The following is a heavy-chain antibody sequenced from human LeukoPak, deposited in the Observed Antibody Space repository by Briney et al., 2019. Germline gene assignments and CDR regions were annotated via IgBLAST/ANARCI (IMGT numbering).Heavy chain of an antibody. J-gene: IGHJ4*02. CDR1: GFSVSGTH. V-gene: IGHV3-53*01. Sequence: PGASLRLSCAGSGFSVSGTHMSWVRQAPGKGLEWVSAIYTGGTTYYADSVTGRFTVSRDNSKNTLYLHMNNLRAEDTAVYYCARDTATSGGGLDSWGQGTLVTVSS. CDR2: IYTGGTT. D-gene: IGHD1-26*01. CDR3: ARDTATSGGGLDS.